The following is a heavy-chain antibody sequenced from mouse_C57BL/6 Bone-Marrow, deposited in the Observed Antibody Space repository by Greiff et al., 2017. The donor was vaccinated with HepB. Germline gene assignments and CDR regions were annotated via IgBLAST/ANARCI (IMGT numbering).Heavy chain of an antibody. J-gene: IGHJ4*01. Sequence: QVQLQQPGAELVKPGASVKLSCKASGYTFTSYWMHWVKQRPGQGLEWIGMIHPNSGSTNYNEKFKSKATLTVDKSSSTAYMQLSSLTSEDSAVYYCASDYYANYYAMDYWGQGTSVTVSS. D-gene: IGHD1-1*01. CDR3: ASDYYANYYAMDY. CDR2: IHPNSGST. V-gene: IGHV1-64*01. CDR1: GYTFTSYW.